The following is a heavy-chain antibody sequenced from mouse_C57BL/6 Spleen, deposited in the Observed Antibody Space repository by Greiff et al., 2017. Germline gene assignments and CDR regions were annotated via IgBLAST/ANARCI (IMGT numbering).Heavy chain of an antibody. J-gene: IGHJ3*01. CDR2: ISSGGSYT. V-gene: IGHV5-6*01. Sequence: EVQLQESGGDLVKPGGSLKLSCAASGFTFSSYGMSWVRQTPDKRLEWVATISSGGSYTYYPDSVKGRFTISRDNAKNTLYLQMSSLKSEDTAMYYCAASEGFAYWGQGTLVTVSA. CDR1: GFTFSSYG. D-gene: IGHD6-1*01. CDR3: AASEGFAY.